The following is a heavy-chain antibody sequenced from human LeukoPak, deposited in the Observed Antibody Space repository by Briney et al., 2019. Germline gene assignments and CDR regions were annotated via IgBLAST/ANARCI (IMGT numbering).Heavy chain of an antibody. Sequence: SETLSLTCTVSGGSISSGGYYWSWIRQHPGKGLEWIGYIYYSGSTYYNPSLKSRVTISVDTSKNQFSLKLSSVTAADTAVYYCARGRPPQGYCSSTSCYTFVRVYYFDYWGQGTLVTVSS. CDR1: GGSISSGGYY. V-gene: IGHV4-31*03. J-gene: IGHJ4*02. CDR2: IYYSGST. CDR3: ARGRPPQGYCSSTSCYTFVRVYYFDY. D-gene: IGHD2-2*02.